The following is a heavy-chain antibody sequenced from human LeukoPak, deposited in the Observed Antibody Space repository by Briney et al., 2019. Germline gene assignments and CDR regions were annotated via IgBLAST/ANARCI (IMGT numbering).Heavy chain of an antibody. CDR3: AREGRYGDYEGY. D-gene: IGHD4-17*01. J-gene: IGHJ4*02. V-gene: IGHV4-59*12. CDR2: VYYSGST. CDR1: GGSFEHYF. Sequence: PSETLSLTCTVSGGSFEHYFWSWIRQPPGKGLEWIGYVYYSGSTNYNPSLKSRVTLSVDTSKNQFSLRLSSLTVADTAVYYCAREGRYGDYEGYWGQGTLVTVSS.